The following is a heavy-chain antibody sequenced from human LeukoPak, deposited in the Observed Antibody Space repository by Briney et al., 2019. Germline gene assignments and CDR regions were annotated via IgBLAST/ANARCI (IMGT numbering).Heavy chain of an antibody. V-gene: IGHV1-69*13. J-gene: IGHJ6*03. D-gene: IGHD5-18*01. CDR3: ERVDTAMGSGRYYYYMDV. CDR1: GGTFSSYA. Sequence: SVKVSCKASGGTFSSYAISWVRQAPGQGLEWMGGIIPIFGTANYAQKFQGRVTITADESTSTAYMELSSLRSEDTAVYYCERVDTAMGSGRYYYYMDVWGKGTTVTVSS. CDR2: IIPIFGTA.